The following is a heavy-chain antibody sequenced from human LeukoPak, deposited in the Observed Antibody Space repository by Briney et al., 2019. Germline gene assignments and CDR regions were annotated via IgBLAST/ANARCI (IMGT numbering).Heavy chain of an antibody. CDR2: ISSSGTTI. CDR3: ARVARGRKYYYMDV. V-gene: IGHV3-48*03. D-gene: IGHD3-10*01. Sequence: PGGSLRLSCAASGFTFSSYEMNWVRQAPGKGLEWVSYISSSGTTIYYADSVKGRFTISRDNAKNSLYLQMNSLRAEDTAVYYCARVARGRKYYYMDVWGKGTTVTISS. CDR1: GFTFSSYE. J-gene: IGHJ6*03.